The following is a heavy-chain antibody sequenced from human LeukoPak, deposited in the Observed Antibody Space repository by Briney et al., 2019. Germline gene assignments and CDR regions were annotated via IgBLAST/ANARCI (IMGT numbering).Heavy chain of an antibody. V-gene: IGHV4-30-4*08. D-gene: IGHD1-26*01. J-gene: IGHJ4*02. CDR3: ARAEWELPFDY. CDR2: IYYSGST. Sequence: SQTLSLTCTVSGGSISSGDYYWSWIRQPPGKGLEWIGYIYYSGSTYYNPSLKSRVTISVDTSMNQFSLKLSSVTAADTAVYYCARAEWELPFDYWGQGTLVTVSS. CDR1: GGSISSGDYY.